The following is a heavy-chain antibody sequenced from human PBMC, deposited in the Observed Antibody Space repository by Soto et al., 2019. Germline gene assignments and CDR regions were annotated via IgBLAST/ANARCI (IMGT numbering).Heavy chain of an antibody. D-gene: IGHD3-3*01. Sequence: QITLNESGPTLVKPTQTLTLTCTFSGFSLTTSGVGVGWIRQSPGKAPEWLALIYWDDDKRYSPSLKSRPTIPKPTSTHQVVLTTATLDPADTATYSCAHRVLRTVFGLVTTTAIYFDFWGQGTPVAVSS. V-gene: IGHV2-5*02. CDR1: GFSLTTSGVG. CDR3: AHRVLRTVFGLVTTTAIYFDF. CDR2: IYWDDDK. J-gene: IGHJ4*02.